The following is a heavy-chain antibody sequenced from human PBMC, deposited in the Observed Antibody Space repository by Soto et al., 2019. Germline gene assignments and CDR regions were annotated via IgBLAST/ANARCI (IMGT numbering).Heavy chain of an antibody. CDR3: ASDLVGASDSYGLDV. CDR2: ICHDGNNK. J-gene: IGHJ6*02. CDR1: GFTFSNYG. D-gene: IGHD1-26*01. V-gene: IGHV3-33*01. Sequence: GGALRLSWAASGFTFSNYGIPWVRQAPGKGPELVAIICHDGNNKYYADSVSSRFIISRDNSKNRLYLQMTSLRAEYTAVYYCASDLVGASDSYGLDVWGQGTPVTVSS.